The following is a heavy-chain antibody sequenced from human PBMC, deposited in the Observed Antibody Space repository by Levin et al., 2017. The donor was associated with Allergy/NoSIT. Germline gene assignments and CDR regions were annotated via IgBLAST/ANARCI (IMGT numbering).Heavy chain of an antibody. CDR1: GFTFSSYA. J-gene: IGHJ4*02. V-gene: IGHV3-30-3*01. Sequence: GSLRLSCAASGFTFSSYAMHWVRQAPGKGLEWVAVISYDGSNKYYADSVKGRFTISRDNSKNTLYLQMNSLRAEDTAVYYCAREARLVAAAGSVDYWGQGTLVTVSS. CDR3: AREARLVAAAGSVDY. CDR2: ISYDGSNK. D-gene: IGHD6-13*01.